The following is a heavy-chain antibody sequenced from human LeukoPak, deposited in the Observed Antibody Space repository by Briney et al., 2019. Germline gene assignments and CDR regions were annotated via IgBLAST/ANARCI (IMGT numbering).Heavy chain of an antibody. CDR2: INPSGGST. CDR1: GYTFTSYY. CDR3: ARDGHDFWSGPNKGNAFDI. Sequence: ASVKVSCKASGYTFTSYYMHWVRQAPGQGLEWMGIINPSGGSTSYAQKFQGRVTMTRDTSTSTVYMELSSLRSEDTAVYYCARDGHDFWSGPNKGNAFDIWGQGTMVTVSS. V-gene: IGHV1-46*01. J-gene: IGHJ3*02. D-gene: IGHD3-3*01.